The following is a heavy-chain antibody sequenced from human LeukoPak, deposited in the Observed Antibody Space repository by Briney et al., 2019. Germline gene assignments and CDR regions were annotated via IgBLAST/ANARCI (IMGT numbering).Heavy chain of an antibody. CDR1: GASISSYF. Sequence: PSETLSLTCTVSGASISSYFWTWIRQSPGKGLEWIGYISNIGSTNYNPSLKSRVTISGDTSKNQFPLKLSSVTAADTAVYYCTRDRSALDTWGQGTMVTVSS. V-gene: IGHV4-59*01. J-gene: IGHJ3*02. CDR2: ISNIGST. CDR3: TRDRSALDT.